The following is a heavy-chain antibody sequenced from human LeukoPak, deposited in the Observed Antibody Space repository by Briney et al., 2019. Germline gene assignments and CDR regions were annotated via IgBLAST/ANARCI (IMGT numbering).Heavy chain of an antibody. CDR3: ATITMFY. Sequence: GGSLRLSCAASGFTFTTYAMSWVRQAPGKGLEWVSGISRSGTSTYDVDSVKGRFTISRDNSKNTLYLQMNSLRAEDTAVYYCATITMFYWGQGTLVTVSS. CDR2: ISRSGTST. CDR1: GFTFTTYA. V-gene: IGHV3-23*01. J-gene: IGHJ4*02. D-gene: IGHD3-10*02.